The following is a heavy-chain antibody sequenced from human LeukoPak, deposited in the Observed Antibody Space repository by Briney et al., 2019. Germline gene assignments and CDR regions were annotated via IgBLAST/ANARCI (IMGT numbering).Heavy chain of an antibody. CDR2: ISAYNGNT. D-gene: IGHD1-7*01. J-gene: IGHJ3*02. CDR1: GYTFTSYG. Sequence: ASVKVSCKASGYTFTSYGISWVRQAPGQGLEWMGWISAYNGNTNYAQKLQGRVTMTTDTTTSTAYMELRSLRSDDTAVYYCARDTGTTFLGRAFDIWGQGTMVTVSS. CDR3: ARDTGTTFLGRAFDI. V-gene: IGHV1-18*01.